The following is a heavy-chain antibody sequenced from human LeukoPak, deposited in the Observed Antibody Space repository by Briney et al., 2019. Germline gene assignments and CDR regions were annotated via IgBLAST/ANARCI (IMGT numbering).Heavy chain of an antibody. D-gene: IGHD3-22*01. CDR3: ALTTYYDSSGYYPYYFDY. J-gene: IGHJ4*02. CDR2: IIPILGIA. CDR1: GGTFSSYT. Sequence: SVKVSCKASGGTFSSYTISWVRQAPGQGLEWMGRIIPILGIANYAQKFQGRVTITADKSTSTAHMELSSLRSEDTAVYYCALTTYYDSSGYYPYYFDYWGQGTLVTVSS. V-gene: IGHV1-69*02.